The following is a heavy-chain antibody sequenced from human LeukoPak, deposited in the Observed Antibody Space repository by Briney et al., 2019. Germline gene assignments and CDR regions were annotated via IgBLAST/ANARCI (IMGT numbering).Heavy chain of an antibody. CDR2: IYHSGST. J-gene: IGHJ4*02. V-gene: IGHV4-59*12. CDR3: ARESDRAIDY. CDR1: GGSISSYY. D-gene: IGHD5-18*01. Sequence: SETLSLTCTVSGGSISSYYWSWIRQPPGKGLEWIGYIYHSGSTYYNPSLKSRVTISVDRSKNQFSLKLSSVTAADTAVYYCARESDRAIDYWGQGTLVTVSS.